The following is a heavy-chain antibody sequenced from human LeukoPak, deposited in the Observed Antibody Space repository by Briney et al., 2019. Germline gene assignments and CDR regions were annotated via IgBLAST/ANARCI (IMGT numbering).Heavy chain of an antibody. CDR3: ATVGGAEYSSSQPFVY. V-gene: IGHV5-51*01. CDR1: GYSFTSYW. CDR2: IYPGDSDT. Sequence: GESLKISCKGSGYSFTSYWIGWVRQMPGKGLEWMGIIYPGDSDTRYSPSFQGQVTISADKSISTAYLQWRSLKASDTAIYYCATVGGAEYSSSQPFVYWGQGTLVTVSS. D-gene: IGHD6-13*01. J-gene: IGHJ4*02.